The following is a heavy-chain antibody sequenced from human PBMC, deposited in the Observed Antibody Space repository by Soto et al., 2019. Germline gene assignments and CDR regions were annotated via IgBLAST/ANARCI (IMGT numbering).Heavy chain of an antibody. V-gene: IGHV1-69*13. CDR2: IIPIFGTA. CDR1: GGTFSSYA. Sequence: SVKVSCKASGGTFSSYAISWVRQAPGQGLEWMGGIIPIFGTANYAQKFQGRVTITADESTSTAYMELSSLRSEDTAVYYCARGRFGVVISYYYGMDVWGQGTTVTVSS. D-gene: IGHD3-3*01. CDR3: ARGRFGVVISYYYGMDV. J-gene: IGHJ6*02.